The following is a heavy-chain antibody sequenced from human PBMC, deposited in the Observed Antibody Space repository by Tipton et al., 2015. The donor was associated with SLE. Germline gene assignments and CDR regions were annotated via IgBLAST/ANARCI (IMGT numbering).Heavy chain of an antibody. Sequence: TLSLTCTVSGGSISCDYWIGIRQSAGRGLEWIGRPRSSGDSDYNPSLRSRVTMSIDASQKRVSLRLKSVSAADTAVYYCARGSDGEYVRYFDVWGPGTLVTVSP. V-gene: IGHV4-4*07. CDR2: PRSSGDS. CDR3: ARGSDGEYVRYFDV. CDR1: GGSISCDY. D-gene: IGHD4-17*01. J-gene: IGHJ2*01.